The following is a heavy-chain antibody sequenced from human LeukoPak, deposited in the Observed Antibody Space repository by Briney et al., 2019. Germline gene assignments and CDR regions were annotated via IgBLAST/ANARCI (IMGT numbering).Heavy chain of an antibody. V-gene: IGHV1-2*02. CDR3: AQISIAAAGTPHDY. J-gene: IGHJ4*02. CDR1: GYTFTGCY. Sequence: ASVKVSCKASGYTFTGCYMHWVRQAPGQGLEWMGWINPNSGGTNYAQKFQGRVTMTRDTSISTAYMELSRLRSDDTAVYYCAQISIAAAGTPHDYWGQGTLVTVSS. D-gene: IGHD6-13*01. CDR2: INPNSGGT.